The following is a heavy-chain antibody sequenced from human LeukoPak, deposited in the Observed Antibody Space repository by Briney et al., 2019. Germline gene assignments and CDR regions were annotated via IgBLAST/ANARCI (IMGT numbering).Heavy chain of an antibody. V-gene: IGHV1-69*05. CDR1: GGTFSSYA. CDR2: IIPIFGTA. Sequence: SVKVSCEASGGTFSSYAISWVRQAPGQGLEWMGGIIPIFGTANYAQKFQGRVTITTDESTSTAYMELSSLRSDDTAVFYCARGLGSSSVDYWGQGTLVTVSS. CDR3: ARGLGSSSVDY. D-gene: IGHD6-13*01. J-gene: IGHJ4*02.